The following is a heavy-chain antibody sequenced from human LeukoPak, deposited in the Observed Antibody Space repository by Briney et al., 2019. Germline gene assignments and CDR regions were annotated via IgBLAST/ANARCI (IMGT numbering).Heavy chain of an antibody. J-gene: IGHJ4*02. CDR3: AKGIPGIAAAGAPFDY. CDR1: GLTFSSYG. Sequence: GGSLRLSCAASGLTFSSYGMHWVRQAPGKGLEWVAVISYDGSNKYYADSVKGRFTISRDNSKNTLYLQMNSLRAEDTAAYYCAKGIPGIAAAGAPFDYWGQGTLVTVSS. D-gene: IGHD6-13*01. V-gene: IGHV3-30*18. CDR2: ISYDGSNK.